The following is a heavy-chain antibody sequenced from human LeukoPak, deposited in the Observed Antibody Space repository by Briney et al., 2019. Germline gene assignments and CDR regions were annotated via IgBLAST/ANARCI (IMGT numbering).Heavy chain of an antibody. CDR3: AREGLYYYDSSGYFDY. Sequence: ASVKVSCKASGYTFTSYYMHWVRQAPGQGLEWMGWINPNSGGTNYAQKFQGRVTMTRDTSISTAYMELSRLRSDDTAVYYCAREGLYYYDSSGYFDYWGQGTLVTVSS. CDR2: INPNSGGT. J-gene: IGHJ4*02. V-gene: IGHV1-2*02. D-gene: IGHD3-22*01. CDR1: GYTFTSYY.